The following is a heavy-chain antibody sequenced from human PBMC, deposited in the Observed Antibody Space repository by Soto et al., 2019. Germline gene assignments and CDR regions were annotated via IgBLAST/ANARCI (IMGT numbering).Heavy chain of an antibody. Sequence: QVQLQESGPGLVKPSGTLSLTCTVSGGSIFSSSWWSWVRQSPGKGLEWIGEIYHSGSKNYDPSLKSRVTISVDKSKHQFSLKLTSVTAADTAMYYCARERYGSGSPFDSWGQGTLVTVSS. D-gene: IGHD3-10*01. V-gene: IGHV4-4*02. CDR2: IYHSGSK. J-gene: IGHJ4*02. CDR1: GGSIFSSSW. CDR3: ARERYGSGSPFDS.